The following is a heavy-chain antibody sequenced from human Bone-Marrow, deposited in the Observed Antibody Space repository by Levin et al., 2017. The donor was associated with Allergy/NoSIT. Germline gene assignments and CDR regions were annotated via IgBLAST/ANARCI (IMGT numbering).Heavy chain of an antibody. CDR3: ARAPVGAIGGIDY. CDR2: ISYDGSNK. V-gene: IGHV3-30-3*01. J-gene: IGHJ4*02. D-gene: IGHD1-26*01. CDR1: GFTFSSYA. Sequence: GGSLRLSCAASGFTFSSYAMHWVRQAPGKGLEWVAVISYDGSNKYYADSVKGRFTISRDNSKNTLYLQMNSLRAEDTAVYYCARAPVGAIGGIDYWGQGTLVTVSS.